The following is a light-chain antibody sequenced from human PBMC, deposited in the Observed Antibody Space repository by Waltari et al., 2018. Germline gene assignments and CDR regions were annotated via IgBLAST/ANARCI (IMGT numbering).Light chain of an antibody. CDR3: QQSYSTPRT. V-gene: IGKV1-39*01. Sequence: DIQVTQSPSSLSASVGDRVTIPCRASQGIMSYLNWYQQKPVKAPNLLIFGASSLQSGVPSRFSGSGFGTDFSLTISSLQPEDFATYYCQQSYSTPRTVGQGTKLEI. J-gene: IGKJ2*01. CDR2: GAS. CDR1: QGIMSY.